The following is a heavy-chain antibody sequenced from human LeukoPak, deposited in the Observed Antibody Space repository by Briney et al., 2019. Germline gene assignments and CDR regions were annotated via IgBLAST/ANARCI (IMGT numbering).Heavy chain of an antibody. CDR1: GGSISSYY. CDR3: ASAVRGVMYFPDY. Sequence: SETLSLTCTVSGGSISSYYWSWIRQPPGKGLEWIGYIYYSGSTNYNPSLKSRVTISVDTSKNQFSLKLSSVTAEDTAVYYCASAVRGVMYFPDYWGQGTLVTVSS. V-gene: IGHV4-59*01. J-gene: IGHJ4*02. CDR2: IYYSGST. D-gene: IGHD3-10*01.